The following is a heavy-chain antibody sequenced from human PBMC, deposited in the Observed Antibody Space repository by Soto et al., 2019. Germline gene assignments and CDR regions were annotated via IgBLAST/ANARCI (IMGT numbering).Heavy chain of an antibody. J-gene: IGHJ5*02. CDR1: GGSISSYY. V-gene: IGHV4-59*01. CDR3: ARDGGSGSYGNWFDP. CDR2: IYYSGST. Sequence: PSETLSLTCTVSGGSISSYYWSWIRQPPGKGLEWIGYIYYSGSTNYNPSLKSRVTISVDTSKNQFSLKLSSVTAADTAVYYCARDGGSGSYGNWFDPWGQGTLVTVSS. D-gene: IGHD3-10*01.